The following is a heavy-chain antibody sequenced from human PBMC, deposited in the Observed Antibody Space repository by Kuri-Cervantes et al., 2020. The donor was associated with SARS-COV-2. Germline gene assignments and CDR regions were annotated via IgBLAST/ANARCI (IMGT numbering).Heavy chain of an antibody. D-gene: IGHD3-3*01. CDR3: ARIKATPPQYYDFWSGYYTHNWFDP. CDR1: GYTFTSYA. J-gene: IGHJ5*02. Sequence: ASVKVSCKASGYTFTSYAIYWVRQATGQGLEWMGWMKPNSGNTGYAQKFQGRVTITRNTSISTAYMELSSLRSEETAVYFCARIKATPPQYYDFWSGYYTHNWFDPWGQGTLVTVSS. V-gene: IGHV1-8*03. CDR2: MKPNSGNT.